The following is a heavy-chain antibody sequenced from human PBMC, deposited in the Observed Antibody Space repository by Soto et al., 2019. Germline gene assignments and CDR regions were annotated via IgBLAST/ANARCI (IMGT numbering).Heavy chain of an antibody. D-gene: IGHD3-10*01. J-gene: IGHJ4*02. CDR3: ARAFGGSYDY. Sequence: AGSLRLACAASGSIISRSYMSWVRQVPEKGLEWVSIIYSTGPTFYSDSVRGRFTISRDNSKNTLYLQMNSLRVDDTAVYYCARAFGGSYDYWGQGTLVTVSS. V-gene: IGHV3-53*01. CDR2: IYSTGPT. CDR1: GSIISRSY.